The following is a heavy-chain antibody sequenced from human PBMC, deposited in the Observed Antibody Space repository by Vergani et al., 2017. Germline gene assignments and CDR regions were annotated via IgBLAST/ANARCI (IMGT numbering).Heavy chain of an antibody. CDR2: IYAGNSDT. D-gene: IGHD3-10*01. Sequence: EVQLVQSGTEVKKPGESLKISCKGSGYTFSEYWIAWVRHMPGNGLEWMGIIYAGNSDTKYNPSFEGRVTTSVDRSVNTAYLQWRSLQASDTATYFCASGGHGSENGGALQLWGQGTNITVSS. CDR3: ASGGHGSENGGALQL. CDR1: GYTFSEYW. J-gene: IGHJ3*01. V-gene: IGHV5-51*01.